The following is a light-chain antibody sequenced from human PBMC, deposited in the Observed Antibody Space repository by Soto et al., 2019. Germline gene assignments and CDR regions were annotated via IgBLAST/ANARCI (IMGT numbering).Light chain of an antibody. J-gene: IGKJ2*01. CDR1: QSVSSNY. Sequence: EIVLMQSPGTLSLSPGERATLSCRASQSVSSNYLAWYQQKPGQAPRLLIYGTSSRATDIPDRFSGSGSGTDFTLTISRLEPEDFAVYYCQQYGSSSYTFGQGTNLEIK. CDR3: QQYGSSSYT. V-gene: IGKV3-20*01. CDR2: GTS.